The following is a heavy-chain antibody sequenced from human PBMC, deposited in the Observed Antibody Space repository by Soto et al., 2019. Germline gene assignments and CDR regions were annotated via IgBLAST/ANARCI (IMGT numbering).Heavy chain of an antibody. Sequence: QVQLVESGGGVVQPGRSLRLSCAASGFTFSSYGMHWVRQAPGKGLEWVAVIRYDGSSKYYADSVKGRFTISRDNSKNALYLQMNSLRAEDTAVCYCARDLSGCCGYDPSVYWGQGTLVTVSS. J-gene: IGHJ4*02. CDR2: IRYDGSSK. CDR1: GFTFSSYG. V-gene: IGHV3-33*01. CDR3: ARDLSGCCGYDPSVY. D-gene: IGHD5-12*01.